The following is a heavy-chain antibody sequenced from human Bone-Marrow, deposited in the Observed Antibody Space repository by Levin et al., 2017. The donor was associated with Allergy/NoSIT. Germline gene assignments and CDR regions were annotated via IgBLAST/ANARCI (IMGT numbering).Heavy chain of an antibody. CDR3: ARDAQTSPTRNYGMDV. CDR2: IYYSGST. Sequence: SSQTLSLPCTVSGDSIRRSYWSWIRQPPGKGLEWIGYIYYSGSTNYNPSLKSRVTISVDTSKNQFSLDLNFVTAADTAVYYCARDAQTSPTRNYGMDVWGQGTTVTVSS. CDR1: GDSIRRSY. J-gene: IGHJ6*02. V-gene: IGHV4-59*01.